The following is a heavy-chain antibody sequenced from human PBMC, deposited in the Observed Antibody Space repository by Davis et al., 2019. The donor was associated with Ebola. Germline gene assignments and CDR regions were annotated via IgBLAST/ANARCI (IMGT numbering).Heavy chain of an antibody. V-gene: IGHV4-59*01. J-gene: IGHJ5*02. CDR2: IYSSGAT. CDR1: GGSISSYY. D-gene: IGHD3-3*01. CDR3: ARGMEWTEWWIAP. Sequence: MPSETLSLTCTVSGGSISSYYWSWIRQPPGKGLEWIGYIYSSGATNYDSSLRSRVIMSVDTSKNQISLKLNSVTTADTAIYYCARGMEWTEWWIAPWGQGALVTVSS.